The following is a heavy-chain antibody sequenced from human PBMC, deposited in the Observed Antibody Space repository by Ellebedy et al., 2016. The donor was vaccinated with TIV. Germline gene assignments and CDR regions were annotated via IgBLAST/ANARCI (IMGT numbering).Heavy chain of an antibody. D-gene: IGHD5-18*01. V-gene: IGHV1-2*04. J-gene: IGHJ6*02. Sequence: AASVKVSCKASGYTFTGYYMHWVRQAPGQGLEWMGWINPNSGGTNYAQKFQGWVTMTRDPSISTAYMELSRLRSDDTAVYYCARGGDTAHHYGMDVWGQGTTVTVSS. CDR1: GYTFTGYY. CDR3: ARGGDTAHHYGMDV. CDR2: INPNSGGT.